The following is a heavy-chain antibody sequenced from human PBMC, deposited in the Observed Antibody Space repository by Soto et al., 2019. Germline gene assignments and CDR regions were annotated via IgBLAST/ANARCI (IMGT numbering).Heavy chain of an antibody. CDR3: ARDSRTPSGGMDV. V-gene: IGHV4-30-4*01. CDR2: IYYSAST. Sequence: SETLSLTCTVSGASINSGDYHWTWIRQFPGKGLEWIGGIYYSASTYYNPALVSRLTISLDTSKNQFSLKLTSVTAADTAVYYCARDSRTPSGGMDVWGQGTTVTVSS. J-gene: IGHJ6*02. CDR1: GASINSGDYH.